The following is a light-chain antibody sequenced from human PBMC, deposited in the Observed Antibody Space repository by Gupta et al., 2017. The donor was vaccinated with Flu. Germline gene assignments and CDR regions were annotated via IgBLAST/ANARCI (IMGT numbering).Light chain of an antibody. J-gene: IGLJ2*01. V-gene: IGLV2-8*01. Sequence: QSALTQPPSASGSPGQSVTISCTGTSSDVGGYNYVSWYQQHPGKAPKLMIYGVSKRPSGVPDRFSGSKSGNTASLTVSGLQAEDEADYYCSSYAGSNNVLFGGGNKLTVL. CDR1: SSDVGGYNY. CDR2: GVS. CDR3: SSYAGSNNVL.